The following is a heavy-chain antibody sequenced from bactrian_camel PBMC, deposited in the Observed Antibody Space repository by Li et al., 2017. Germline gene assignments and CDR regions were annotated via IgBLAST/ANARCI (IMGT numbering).Heavy chain of an antibody. D-gene: IGHD1*01. CDR2: INRRGTI. Sequence: HVQLVESGGESVQAGGSLRLSCTISGHTFTYYCMGWVRQAPEKGREGVAVINRRGTIRYADFVQGRFTISKHNAEKTLYLQMSNLKPEDSAMYTCAAQYTGISGCYSTSLGPDSFDYWGQGTQVTVS. CDR1: GHTFTYYC. V-gene: IGHV3S26*01. CDR3: AAQYTGISGCYSTSLGPDSFDY. J-gene: IGHJ4*01.